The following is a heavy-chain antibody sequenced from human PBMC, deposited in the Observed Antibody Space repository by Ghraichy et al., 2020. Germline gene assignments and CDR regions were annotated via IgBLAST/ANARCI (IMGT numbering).Heavy chain of an antibody. CDR2: ISGSTGST. CDR1: GFTFSSFA. J-gene: IGHJ5*02. D-gene: IGHD6-13*01. V-gene: IGHV3-23*01. Sequence: GGSLRLSCAASGFTFSSFAMTWVRQAPGKGLEWVSGISGSTGSTYYADSVKGRFTVSRDNSNNTLYLQMNSLRAEDTAVYYCAKGCGSTWPPKPWGQGTLVTVSS. CDR3: AKGCGSTWPPKP.